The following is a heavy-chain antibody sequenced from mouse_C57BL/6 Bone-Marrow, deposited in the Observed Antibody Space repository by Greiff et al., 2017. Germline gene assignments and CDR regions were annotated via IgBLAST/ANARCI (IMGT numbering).Heavy chain of an antibody. V-gene: IGHV1-82*01. CDR2: IYPGDGDT. CDR3: ARPQSYDYEGRYYYAMDY. CDR1: GYAFSSSW. Sequence: VQLQQSGPELVKPGASVKISCKASGYAFSSSWMNWVKQRPGKGLEWIGRIYPGDGDTNYNGKFKGKATLTADKSSSTAYMQLSSLTSEDSAVYFCARPQSYDYEGRYYYAMDYWGQGTSVTVSS. J-gene: IGHJ4*01. D-gene: IGHD2-4*01.